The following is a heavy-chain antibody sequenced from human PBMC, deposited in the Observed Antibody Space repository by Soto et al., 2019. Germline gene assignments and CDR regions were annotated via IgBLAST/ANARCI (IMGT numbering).Heavy chain of an antibody. CDR3: ARGPEIFVVVSPHRYFDD. D-gene: IGHD3-3*01. Sequence: QVQLVQSGAEVKKPGSSVKVSCKASGGTFSSYTISWVRQAPGQGLEWMGRIIPILGIANYAQKFQGRVTITADKSTSTAYRELSSLRSEDSAVYYCARGPEIFVVVSPHRYFDDWGQGTLVTVSS. CDR2: IIPILGIA. V-gene: IGHV1-69*02. J-gene: IGHJ4*02. CDR1: GGTFSSYT.